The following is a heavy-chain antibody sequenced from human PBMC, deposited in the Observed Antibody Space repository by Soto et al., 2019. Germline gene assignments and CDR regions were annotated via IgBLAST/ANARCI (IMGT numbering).Heavy chain of an antibody. Sequence: GGSLRLSCAASGFTFSNAWMSWVRQAPGKGLEWVGRIKSKTDGGTTDYAAPVKGRFTISRDDSKNTLYLQMNSLKTEDTAVYYCTTGPAAMHYYYYYYMDVWGKGTTVTVSS. J-gene: IGHJ6*03. V-gene: IGHV3-15*01. CDR3: TTGPAAMHYYYYYYMDV. CDR2: IKSKTDGGTT. CDR1: GFTFSNAW. D-gene: IGHD2-2*01.